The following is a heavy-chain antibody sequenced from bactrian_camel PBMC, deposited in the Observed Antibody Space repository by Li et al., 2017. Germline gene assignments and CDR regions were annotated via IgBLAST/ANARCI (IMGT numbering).Heavy chain of an antibody. J-gene: IGHJ4*01. D-gene: IGHD5*01. CDR2: VYSLGVNI. V-gene: IGHV3S11*01. CDR3: AKALPETMGWVHGY. CDR1: GFNFGNYA. Sequence: VQLVESGGGLVQPGGSLRLSCVASGFNFGNYAMTWVRQAPGKGLEWVSSVYSLGVNIFYADSVKGRFTISRDNTKNMLYLQMNSLKSEDTAPYYCAKALPETMGWVHGYWGRGTQVTVS.